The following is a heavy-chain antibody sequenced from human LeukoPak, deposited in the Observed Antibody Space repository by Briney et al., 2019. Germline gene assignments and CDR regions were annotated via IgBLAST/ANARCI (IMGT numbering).Heavy chain of an antibody. CDR2: INHSGST. CDR3: ARRRYDYVWGTYPLFDY. J-gene: IGHJ4*02. CDR1: GGSFSGYY. Sequence: SSETLSLTCAVYGGSFSGYYWSWIRQPPGKGLEWIGEINHSGSTNYNPSLKSRVTISVDTSKNQFSLKLSSVTAADTAVYYCARRRYDYVWGTYPLFDYWGQGTLVTVSS. V-gene: IGHV4-34*01. D-gene: IGHD3-16*02.